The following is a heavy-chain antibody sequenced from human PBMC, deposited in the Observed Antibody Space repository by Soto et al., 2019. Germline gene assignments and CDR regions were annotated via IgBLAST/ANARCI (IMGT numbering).Heavy chain of an antibody. V-gene: IGHV4-4*08. CDR2: IYSSGST. J-gene: IGHJ4*02. Sequence: SETLSLTCTVSGGSISSYYWSWIRQPPGKGLEWIGYIYSSGSTIYNPSLKGRFTISGDNSKNTLYLQMNSLTAEDTAVYYCANLHPSIAANYWGQGTLVTVSS. D-gene: IGHD6-13*01. CDR1: GGSISSYY. CDR3: ANLHPSIAANY.